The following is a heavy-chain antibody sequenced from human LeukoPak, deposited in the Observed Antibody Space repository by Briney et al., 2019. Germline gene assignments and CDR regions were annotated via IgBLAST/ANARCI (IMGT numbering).Heavy chain of an antibody. J-gene: IGHJ4*02. Sequence: GGSLRLSCAASGFTFSNTAMSWVRQAPGKGLEWLSIISGSGLNAYYADSVKGRFTISRDNSKSTLFLQMNSLRAEDTAVYYCARGGYGAHMGWGQGTLVTVSS. CDR3: ARGGYGAHMG. CDR2: ISGSGLNA. CDR1: GFTFSNTA. D-gene: IGHD5-18*01. V-gene: IGHV3-23*01.